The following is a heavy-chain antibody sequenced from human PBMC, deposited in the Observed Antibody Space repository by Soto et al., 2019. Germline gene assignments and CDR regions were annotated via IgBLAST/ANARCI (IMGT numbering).Heavy chain of an antibody. Sequence: SETLSLTCTVSGGSISSYYWSWIRQPPGRGLEWIGYIYYSGSTNYNPSLKSRVTISVDTSKNQFSLKLSSVTAADTAVYYCARLAATYYYYYYYMDVWGKGTTVTVSS. D-gene: IGHD2-15*01. V-gene: IGHV4-59*08. CDR3: ARLAATYYYYYYYMDV. CDR2: IYYSGST. CDR1: GGSISSYY. J-gene: IGHJ6*03.